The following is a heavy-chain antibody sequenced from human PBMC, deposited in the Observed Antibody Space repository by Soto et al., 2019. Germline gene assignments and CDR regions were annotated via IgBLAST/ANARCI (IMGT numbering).Heavy chain of an antibody. CDR2: INPSGGST. Sequence: GASVKVSCKASGYTFTGYYMHWVRQAPGQGLEWMGIINPSGGSTSYAQKFQGRVTMTRDTSTSTVYMELSSLRSGDTAVYYCASASGDLNAFDIWGQGTMVTVSS. D-gene: IGHD7-27*01. V-gene: IGHV1-46*01. CDR3: ASASGDLNAFDI. CDR1: GYTFTGYY. J-gene: IGHJ3*02.